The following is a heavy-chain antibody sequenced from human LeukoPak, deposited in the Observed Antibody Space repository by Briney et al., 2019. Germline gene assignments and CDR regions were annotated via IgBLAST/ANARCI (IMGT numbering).Heavy chain of an antibody. CDR3: ASNPSLSYSSSRYTPYYFAC. V-gene: IGHV3-21*01. J-gene: IGHJ4*02. CDR1: GFTFSSYS. Sequence: KPGGSLRLSCAASGFTFSSYSMNSVRQAPGKGLEWVSSISSSSSYIYYADSVKGRFTISRDNAKNPLYLQMNSLRAEDPAVYYRASNPSLSYSSSRYTPYYFACWGPGTLVTVSS. CDR2: ISSSSSYI. D-gene: IGHD6-13*01.